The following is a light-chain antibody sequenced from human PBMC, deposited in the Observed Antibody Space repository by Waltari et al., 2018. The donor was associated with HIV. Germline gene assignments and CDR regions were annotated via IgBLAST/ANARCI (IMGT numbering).Light chain of an antibody. CDR1: QDITNC. Sequence: DIQMTQSPSSLSASVGDRVTITCQATQDITNCLNWYQQKPEKAPKLLIYAASNLETGVPSRFSGSGSGTDFTFTISSLQPEDIGTYFCQQYESLPHTFGQGTKLGIK. CDR3: QQYESLPHT. CDR2: AAS. V-gene: IGKV1-33*01. J-gene: IGKJ2*01.